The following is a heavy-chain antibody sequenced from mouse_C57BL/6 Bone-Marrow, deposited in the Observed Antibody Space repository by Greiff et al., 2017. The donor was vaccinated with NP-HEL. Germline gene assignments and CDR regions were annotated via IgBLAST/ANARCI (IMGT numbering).Heavy chain of an antibody. Sequence: EVMLVESGGGLVKPGGSLKLSCAASGFTFSSYTMSWVRQTPEKRLEWVATISGGGGNTYYPDSVKGRFTISRDNAKNTLYLQMSSLRSEDTALYYCASPRYYSNYYAMDYWVKEPQSPSPQ. CDR3: ASPRYYSNYYAMDY. V-gene: IGHV5-9*01. CDR1: GFTFSSYT. J-gene: IGHJ4*01. D-gene: IGHD2-5*01. CDR2: ISGGGGNT.